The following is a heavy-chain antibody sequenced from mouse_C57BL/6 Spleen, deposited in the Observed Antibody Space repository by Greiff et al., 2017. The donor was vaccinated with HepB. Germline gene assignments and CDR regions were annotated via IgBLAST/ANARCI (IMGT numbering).Heavy chain of an antibody. CDR3: ASHYYGSSYGY. CDR1: GFTFSSYG. CDR2: ISSGGSYT. D-gene: IGHD1-1*01. V-gene: IGHV5-6*01. Sequence: EVQLVESGGDLVKPGGSLKLSCAASGFTFSSYGMSWVRQTPDKRLEWVATISSGGSYTYYPDSVKGRFTISRDNAKNTLYLQMSSLKSEDTAMYYCASHYYGSSYGYWGQGTTLTVSS. J-gene: IGHJ2*01.